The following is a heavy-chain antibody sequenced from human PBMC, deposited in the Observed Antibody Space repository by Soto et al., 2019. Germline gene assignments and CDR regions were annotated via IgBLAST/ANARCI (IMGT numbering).Heavy chain of an antibody. CDR3: AKGGITLVRGSFDY. CDR1: GFSLSNYA. D-gene: IGHD3-10*01. J-gene: IGHJ4*02. CDR2: ISGSGSNT. V-gene: IGHV3-23*01. Sequence: GGSLRLSCAVSGFSLSNYAMSWVRQAPGKGLERVSAISGSGSNTYYIDSENGGFTISRDRSKTTLFLQTNNRRAEDTAIYYCAKGGITLVRGSFDYWGPGA.